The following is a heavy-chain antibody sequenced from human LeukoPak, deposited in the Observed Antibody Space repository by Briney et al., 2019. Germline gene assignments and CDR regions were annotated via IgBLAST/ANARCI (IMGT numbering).Heavy chain of an antibody. CDR1: GGSISSGVYY. J-gene: IGHJ4*02. Sequence: SQTLSLTCTVSGGSISSGVYYWSWIRQHPGKGLEWIGYIYYSGSTYYNPSLKSRVTISVDTSKNQFSLKLSSVTAADTAVYYCARRGGYRNDYWGQGTLVTVSS. CDR2: IYYSGST. CDR3: ARRGGYRNDY. D-gene: IGHD5-12*01. V-gene: IGHV4-31*03.